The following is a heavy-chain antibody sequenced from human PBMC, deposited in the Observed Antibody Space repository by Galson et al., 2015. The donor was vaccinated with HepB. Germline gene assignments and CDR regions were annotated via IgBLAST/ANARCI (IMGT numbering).Heavy chain of an antibody. CDR1: GGSISNYY. D-gene: IGHD3-22*01. CDR2: IYYTGST. CDR3: ARFAWFLPRGNPFDI. J-gene: IGHJ3*02. V-gene: IGHV4-59*01. Sequence: ETLSLTCTVSGGSISNYYWSWLRQPPGKGLEWIGYIYYTGSTTYNPSFESRVAISVDTSNNHFSLRLTSVTAADTAVYYCARFAWFLPRGNPFDIWGQGTMVTVSS.